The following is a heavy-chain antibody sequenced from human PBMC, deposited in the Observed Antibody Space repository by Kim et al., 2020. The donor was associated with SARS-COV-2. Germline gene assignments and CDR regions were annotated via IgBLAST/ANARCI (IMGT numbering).Heavy chain of an antibody. J-gene: IGHJ4*02. V-gene: IGHV3-74*01. D-gene: IGHD6-13*01. CDR3: GRAWTWGSSWRIYYFDY. Sequence: GTGRFTNSRDNAKNTLYLQMNSLRGEDTAVYYCGRAWTWGSSWRIYYFDYWGQGTLVTVSS.